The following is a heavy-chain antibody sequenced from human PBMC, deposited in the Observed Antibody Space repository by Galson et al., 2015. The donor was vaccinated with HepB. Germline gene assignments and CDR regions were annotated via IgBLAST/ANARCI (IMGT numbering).Heavy chain of an antibody. CDR3: AKEHSGYGNYYYYGMDV. V-gene: IGHV3-30*02. J-gene: IGHJ6*02. CDR2: IRYDGSNK. D-gene: IGHD5-12*01. CDR1: GFTFSSYG. Sequence: SLRLSCAASGFTFSSYGMHWVRQAPGKGLEWVAFIRYDGSNKYYADSVKGRFTISRDNSKNTLYLQMNSLRAEDTAVYYCAKEHSGYGNYYYYGMDVWGQGTTVTVSS.